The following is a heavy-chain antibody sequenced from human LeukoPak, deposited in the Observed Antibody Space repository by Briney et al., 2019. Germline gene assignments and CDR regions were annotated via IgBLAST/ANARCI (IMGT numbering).Heavy chain of an antibody. CDR3: ARAQRDYDILTGYYAPYLDH. CDR1: GGTFSSYA. V-gene: IGHV1-2*06. Sequence: ASVKVSCKASGGTFSSYAISWVRQAPGQGLEWMGRMNPNSGGTTFAQKFQGRVTLTRDTSISTAYMDLSSLRSDDTAVYYCARAQRDYDILTGYYAPYLDHWGQGALVTVSS. J-gene: IGHJ4*02. CDR2: MNPNSGGT. D-gene: IGHD3-9*01.